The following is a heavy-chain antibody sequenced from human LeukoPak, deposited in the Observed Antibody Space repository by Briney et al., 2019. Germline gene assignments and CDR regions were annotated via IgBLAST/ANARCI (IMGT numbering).Heavy chain of an antibody. CDR1: GFTFNIYA. CDR2: ISGSGGNT. J-gene: IGHJ4*02. CDR3: AKESRNNSGYYRDY. D-gene: IGHD3-22*01. Sequence: RGSLRLSCAASGFTFNIYAMSWVRQAPGKGLEWVSGISGSGGNTNYADPVKGRFTISRDNSKNTLYLQMNSLRAEDTAVYYCAKESRNNSGYYRDYWGQGTLVTVSS. V-gene: IGHV3-23*01.